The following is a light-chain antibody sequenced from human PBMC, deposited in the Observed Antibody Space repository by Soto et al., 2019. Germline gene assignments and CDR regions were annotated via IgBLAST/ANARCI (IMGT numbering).Light chain of an antibody. CDR1: QSISNR. Sequence: DIQMTQSPSTLSASVGDRVTITCRASQSISNRLARYHQKPGKTPNLLIYDASNLGSGVPSRFSGSGSGTEFTLTISSLQPDDFATYYCQQYDTYSTFGQGTKVDIK. J-gene: IGKJ1*01. CDR3: QQYDTYST. V-gene: IGKV1-5*01. CDR2: DAS.